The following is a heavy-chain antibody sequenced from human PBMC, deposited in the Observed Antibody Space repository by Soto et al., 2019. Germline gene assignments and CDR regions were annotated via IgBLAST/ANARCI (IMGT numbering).Heavy chain of an antibody. V-gene: IGHV2-70*01. D-gene: IGHD3-22*01. CDR3: ARIPCGNYYTENFFDP. CDR1: GFSLTTNGMC. J-gene: IGHJ5*02. Sequence: SGPTLVNPTQTLTLTCTFSGFSLTTNGMCLSWIRQPPGKALEWLALIDWDDNTYYSTSLNNRLTLSKDTSKNQVVLLVRHMGPVDTATYYCARIPCGNYYTENFFDPWARESRSPSPQ. CDR2: IDWDDNT.